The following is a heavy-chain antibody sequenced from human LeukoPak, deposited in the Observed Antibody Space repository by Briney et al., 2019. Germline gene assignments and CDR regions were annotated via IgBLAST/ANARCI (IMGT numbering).Heavy chain of an antibody. V-gene: IGHV1-2*02. J-gene: IGHJ4*02. D-gene: IGHD3-10*01. Sequence: ASVKVSCKASGYTFTDYYMNWVRQAPGQGLEWMGWINPNSGGTNYAQKFQGRVTMTRDTSISTAYMELSRLRSDDTAVYFCARAVWFGELSADCWGQGTLVTVSS. CDR2: INPNSGGT. CDR3: ARAVWFGELSADC. CDR1: GYTFTDYY.